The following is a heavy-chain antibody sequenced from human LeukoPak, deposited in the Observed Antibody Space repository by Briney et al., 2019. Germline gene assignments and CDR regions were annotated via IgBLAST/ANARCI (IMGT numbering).Heavy chain of an antibody. D-gene: IGHD1-26*01. V-gene: IGHV4-59*01. CDR2: IYYSGST. CDR1: GGSISSYY. Sequence: SETLSLTCTVSGGSISSYYWSWIRQPPGKGLEWIGYIYYSGSTNYNPSLKSRVTISVDTSKNQFSLKLSSVTAADTAVYYCARGGGSYFWFDPWGQGTLVTVPS. J-gene: IGHJ5*02. CDR3: ARGGGSYFWFDP.